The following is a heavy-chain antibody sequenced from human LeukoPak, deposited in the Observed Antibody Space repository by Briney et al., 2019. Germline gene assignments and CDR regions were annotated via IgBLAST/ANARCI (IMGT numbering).Heavy chain of an antibody. CDR1: GGTFSSYA. V-gene: IGHV1-69*06. Sequence: GASVKVSCKASGGTFSSYAISWVRQAPGQGLEWMGGIIPIFGTANYAQKFQGRVTITADKSTSTAYMELSSLRSEDTAVYYCARDGDYGDYVGNWFDPWAREPWSPSPQ. J-gene: IGHJ5*02. D-gene: IGHD4-17*01. CDR3: ARDGDYGDYVGNWFDP. CDR2: IIPIFGTA.